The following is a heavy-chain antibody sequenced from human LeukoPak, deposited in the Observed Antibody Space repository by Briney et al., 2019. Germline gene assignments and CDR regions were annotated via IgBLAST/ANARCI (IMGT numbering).Heavy chain of an antibody. CDR3: AKDRLGALYYYDSSGYYRFDY. J-gene: IGHJ4*01. Sequence: GGSLRLSCGASGFSFSGAWMSWVRQAPGKGLEWVAVISYDGSNQYYADTVKGRFTISRDNSKNTLYLQMNSLRAEDTAVYYCAKDRLGALYYYDSSGYYRFDYWGQGTLVTVSS. V-gene: IGHV3-30*18. CDR1: GFSFSGAW. CDR2: ISYDGSNQ. D-gene: IGHD3-22*01.